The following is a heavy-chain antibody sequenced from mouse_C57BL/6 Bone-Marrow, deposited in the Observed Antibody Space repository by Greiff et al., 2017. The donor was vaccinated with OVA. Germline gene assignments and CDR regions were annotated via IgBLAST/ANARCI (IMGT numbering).Heavy chain of an antibody. CDR2: ISPGSGGT. J-gene: IGHJ4*01. Sequence: QVQLQQSGAELVRPGTSVKVSCKASGYAFTNYLIEWVKQRPGQGLEWIGVISPGSGGTYYNEKFKGQATLTADKSSSTVFMQLSSRTSEDYAVDSGARHYGNYRYAMDDWGEGTSVTVSS. V-gene: IGHV1-54*01. CDR1: GYAFTNYL. D-gene: IGHD2-1*01. CDR3: ARHYGNYRYAMDD.